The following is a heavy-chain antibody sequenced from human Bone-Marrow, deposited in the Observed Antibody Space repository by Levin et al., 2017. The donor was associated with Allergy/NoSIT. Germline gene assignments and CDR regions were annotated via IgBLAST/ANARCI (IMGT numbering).Heavy chain of an antibody. CDR1: GYTFSSYS. D-gene: IGHD6-19*01. V-gene: IGHV7-4-1*02. J-gene: IGHJ3*02. Sequence: ASVKVSCQTSGYTFSSYSMNWVRQAPGQGLEWMGWINTKTGKPTYGQGFTGRFVLSLDTSVTTAHLQISSLRAEDTAVYYCARGESIEVAATTAGDSFDMWGQGTTVTVSS. CDR2: INTKTGKP. CDR3: ARGESIEVAATTAGDSFDM.